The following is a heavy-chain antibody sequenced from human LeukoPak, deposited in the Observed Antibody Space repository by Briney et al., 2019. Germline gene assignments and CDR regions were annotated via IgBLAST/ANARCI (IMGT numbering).Heavy chain of an antibody. CDR2: INPNSGGT. Sequence: ASVKVSCKASGYTFTGYYMHWVRQAPGQGLEWMGWINPNSGGTNYAQKFQGRVTMTRDTSISTAYMELSRLRSDDTAVYYCARAGIVLMVYAIPGRWFDPWGQGTLVTVSS. J-gene: IGHJ5*02. V-gene: IGHV1-2*02. CDR3: ARAGIVLMVYAIPGRWFDP. D-gene: IGHD2-8*01. CDR1: GYTFTGYY.